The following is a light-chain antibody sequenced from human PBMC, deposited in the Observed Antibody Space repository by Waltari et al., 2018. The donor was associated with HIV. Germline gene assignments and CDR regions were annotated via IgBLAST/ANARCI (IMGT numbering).Light chain of an antibody. Sequence: QSVLTQPPSVSGAPGQRVTISCTGSSSNIGAGYDVHWYQQLPGTAPKLLIYGNNNRPSGVPDRFSGSKSGTSASLAGTGLQAEDEADYYCQSYDSSLSGYVFGTGTKVTVL. J-gene: IGLJ1*01. V-gene: IGLV1-40*01. CDR2: GNN. CDR3: QSYDSSLSGYV. CDR1: SSNIGAGYD.